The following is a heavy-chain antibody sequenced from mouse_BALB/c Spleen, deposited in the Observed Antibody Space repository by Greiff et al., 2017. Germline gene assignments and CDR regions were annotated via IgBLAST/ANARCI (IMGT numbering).Heavy chain of an antibody. CDR3: ARLPPYAMDY. V-gene: IGHV5-6*01. CDR2: ISSGGSYT. CDR1: GFTFSSYG. J-gene: IGHJ4*01. Sequence: EVKLMESGGDLVKPGGSLKLSCAASGFTFSSYGMSWVRQTPDKRLEWVATISSGGSYTYYPDSVKGRFTISRDNAKNTLYLQMSSLKSEDTAMYYCARLPPYAMDYWGQGTSVTVSS.